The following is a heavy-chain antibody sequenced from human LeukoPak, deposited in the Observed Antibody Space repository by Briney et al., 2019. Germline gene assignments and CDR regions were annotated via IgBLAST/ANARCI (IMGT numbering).Heavy chain of an antibody. V-gene: IGHV1-69*13. CDR1: GGTLSSYA. J-gene: IGHJ1*01. Sequence: SVKVSCKASGGTLSSYAITWVRQAPGQGLEWMGGIIPIFGTTNYAQKFQGRVTITADESTNTAYMELSSLRSEDTAMYYCARGFVIKPAAVGYLQRWGQGTLVTVSS. CDR3: ARGFVIKPAAVGYLQR. D-gene: IGHD2-2*01. CDR2: IIPIFGTT.